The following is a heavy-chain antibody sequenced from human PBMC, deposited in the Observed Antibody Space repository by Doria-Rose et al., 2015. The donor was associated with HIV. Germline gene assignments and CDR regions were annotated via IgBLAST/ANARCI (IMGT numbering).Heavy chain of an antibody. V-gene: IGHV2-26*01. D-gene: IGHD6-13*01. J-gene: IGHJ4*02. CDR2: IRSDDEG. CDR3: ARIKSSRWYHKYYFDF. CDR1: GVSLSSPGMG. Sequence: QVQLVQSGPVLVKPTETLTLTCTVSGVSLSSPGMGVSWIRQPPGKALEWLANIRSDDEGSYQTSLKSRLTISRGTSKSQLVLTMTDMDPVDTATYYCARIKSSRWYHKYYFDFWGQGTLVIVSA.